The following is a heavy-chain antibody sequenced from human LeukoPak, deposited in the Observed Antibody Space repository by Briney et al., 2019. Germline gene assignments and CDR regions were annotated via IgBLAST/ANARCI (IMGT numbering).Heavy chain of an antibody. D-gene: IGHD1-26*01. CDR3: ARDLMGWDLHYFDY. Sequence: GGSLRLSCAASAFTFSSYGMHWVRQAPGKGLEWVAYIQYDRTNEQYAHSVKGRFRISRDNSNNILYLQMNSLRTEDTAVYYCARDLMGWDLHYFDYWGQGTLVTVSS. J-gene: IGHJ4*02. CDR1: AFTFSSYG. V-gene: IGHV3-30*02. CDR2: IQYDRTNE.